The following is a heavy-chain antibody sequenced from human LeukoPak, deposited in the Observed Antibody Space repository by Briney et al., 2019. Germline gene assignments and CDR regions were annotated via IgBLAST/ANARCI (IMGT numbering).Heavy chain of an antibody. CDR1: GGTFSSYA. Sequence: SVKVSCKASGGTFSSYAISWVRQAPGQGLEWMGRIIPIFGTANYAQKFQGRVTITTDESTSTAHMELSSLRSEDTAVYYCARTPLTCSGGSCWFDPWGQGTLVTVSS. V-gene: IGHV1-69*05. D-gene: IGHD2-15*01. CDR2: IIPIFGTA. CDR3: ARTPLTCSGGSCWFDP. J-gene: IGHJ5*02.